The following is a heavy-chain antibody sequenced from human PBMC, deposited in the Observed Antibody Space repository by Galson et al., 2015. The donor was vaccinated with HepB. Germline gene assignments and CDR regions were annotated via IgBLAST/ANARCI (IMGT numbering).Heavy chain of an antibody. CDR1: GFTFSDAY. CDR2: ISRGGSTT. Sequence: SLRLSCAASGFTFSDAYMSWIRQAPGKGLEWVSYISRGGSTTYYADSVKGRFTISRDNAKNSLYLQMNSLRAEDTAVYYCVREGLYYFDYWGQGTLVTVSS. V-gene: IGHV3-11*01. J-gene: IGHJ4*02. CDR3: VREGLYYFDY.